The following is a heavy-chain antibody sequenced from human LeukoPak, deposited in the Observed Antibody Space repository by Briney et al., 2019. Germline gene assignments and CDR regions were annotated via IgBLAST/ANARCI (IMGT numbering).Heavy chain of an antibody. Sequence: GKSLKISCKGSGYNFITSWIAWVRQMPGKGLEWMGIIYPGDSDTRYSPSFRGQVTISADKSISTAYLQWSSLRASDTAMYYCARPSETYARGFDYWGQGTLVTVSS. CDR1: GYNFITSW. CDR2: IYPGDSDT. V-gene: IGHV5-51*01. CDR3: ARPSETYARGFDY. J-gene: IGHJ4*02. D-gene: IGHD4-17*01.